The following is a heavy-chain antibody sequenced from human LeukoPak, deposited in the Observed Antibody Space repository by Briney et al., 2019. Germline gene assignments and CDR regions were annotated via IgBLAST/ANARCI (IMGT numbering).Heavy chain of an antibody. V-gene: IGHV4-59*01. CDR2: VASSGTS. CDR3: ARVVRGVVTSNWFDP. CDR1: GDSLNTYY. D-gene: IGHD2-21*02. J-gene: IGHJ5*02. Sequence: PSETLSLTCTVAGDSLNTYYWTWIRQTPGEELEWIGFVASSGTSNYNPSLKSRVSISIDTSKNQFSLALTSVTPADTAVYYCARVVRGVVTSNWFDPWGRGTLVSVSS.